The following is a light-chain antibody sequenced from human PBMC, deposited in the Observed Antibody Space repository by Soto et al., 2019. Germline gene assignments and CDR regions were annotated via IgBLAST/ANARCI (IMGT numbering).Light chain of an antibody. V-gene: IGKV1-39*01. CDR2: AAS. J-gene: IGKJ1*01. CDR1: QSITDY. Sequence: QMTQSPSSLSASIGDRVTITCRASQSITDYLNWYQQKPGKAPNLLIYAASNLQSGVPSRFSGSGSGTDFTLTISSLQREDFATYFCQQSYNTPPTFGQGTKVEIK. CDR3: QQSYNTPPT.